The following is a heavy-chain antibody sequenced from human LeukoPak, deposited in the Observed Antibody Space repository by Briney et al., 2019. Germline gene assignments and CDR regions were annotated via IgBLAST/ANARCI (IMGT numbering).Heavy chain of an antibody. Sequence: PGGSLRLSCAASGFTFSSYGMHWVRQAPGKGLEWVAFIRYDGSNKYYADSVKGRFTISRDNSKNTLYLQMNSLRAEDTAVYYCAILPTYYGSGSYGDWGQGTLVTVSS. J-gene: IGHJ4*02. CDR1: GFTFSSYG. D-gene: IGHD3-10*01. CDR2: IRYDGSNK. V-gene: IGHV3-30*02. CDR3: AILPTYYGSGSYGD.